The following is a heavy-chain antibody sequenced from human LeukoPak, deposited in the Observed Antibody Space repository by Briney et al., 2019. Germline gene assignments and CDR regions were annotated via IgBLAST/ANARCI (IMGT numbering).Heavy chain of an antibody. D-gene: IGHD6-13*01. CDR2: THNNGDS. CDR1: GASIDSYY. Sequence: SETLSLTCTASGASIDSYYRSWIRQPPGQGLEWIGYTHNNGDSNYNPSLKSRLTISVDKSKNEVSLVLTSVTAADTALYYCARQPGGTAAFDIWAQGTMVTVSA. J-gene: IGHJ3*02. V-gene: IGHV4-59*08. CDR3: ARQPGGTAAFDI.